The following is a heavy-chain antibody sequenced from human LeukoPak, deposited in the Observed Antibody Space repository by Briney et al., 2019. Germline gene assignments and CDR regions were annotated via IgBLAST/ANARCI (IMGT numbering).Heavy chain of an antibody. CDR1: GGSFSGYY. V-gene: IGHV4-34*01. D-gene: IGHD1-1*01. Sequence: SGTLSLTCAVYGGSFSGYYWSWIRQPPGKGLEWIGEINHSGSTNYNPSLKSRVTISVDTSKNQFSLKLSSVTAADTAVYYCARDPASTTGTFGYWGQGTLVTVSS. CDR3: ARDPASTTGTFGY. J-gene: IGHJ4*02. CDR2: INHSGST.